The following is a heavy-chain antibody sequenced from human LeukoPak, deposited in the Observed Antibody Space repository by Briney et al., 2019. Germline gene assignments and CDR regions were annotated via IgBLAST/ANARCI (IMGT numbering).Heavy chain of an antibody. J-gene: IGHJ4*02. CDR2: IYYSGST. CDR1: GGSITSGGYY. CDR3: ARAGGSSWYLGY. Sequence: SETLCLTCTVSGGSITSGGYYWSWIRQHPVKGVEWIGYIYYSGSTYYNPSLKSRVTISVDTSKNQFSLQLSSVTAADTAVYYCARAGGSSWYLGYWGQGTLVTVSS. D-gene: IGHD6-13*01. V-gene: IGHV4-31*03.